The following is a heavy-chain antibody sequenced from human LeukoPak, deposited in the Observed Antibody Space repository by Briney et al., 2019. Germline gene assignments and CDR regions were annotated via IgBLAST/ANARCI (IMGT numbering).Heavy chain of an antibody. D-gene: IGHD2-21*01. CDR2: LSVDGETT. J-gene: IGHJ4*02. V-gene: IGHV3-23*01. CDR3: IRSHITFNPLQCYFAF. CDR1: GFTFSDYA. Sequence: GGSLRLSCAASGFTFSDYAMSWVRQAPGKGLEWVSGLSVDGETTYYADSVRGRFTIARDNSRATLSLQLHSLRAEDTAIYYCIRSHITFNPLQCYFAFGGQGTQVTVSS.